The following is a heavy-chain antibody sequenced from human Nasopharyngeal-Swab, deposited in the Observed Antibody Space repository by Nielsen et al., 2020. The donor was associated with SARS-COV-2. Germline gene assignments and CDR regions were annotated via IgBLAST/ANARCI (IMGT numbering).Heavy chain of an antibody. CDR3: APDPNWGLGY. J-gene: IGHJ4*02. V-gene: IGHV3-23*01. CDR2: ITVSGDAT. Sequence: GESLEISCAASGFTFNSYVMIWVRQAPGEGLEWVSYITVSGDATNYAESVKGRFTISRDNSKNLLYLQMNSLRVEDTATYYCAPDPNWGLGYWGRGTLVTVSS. CDR1: GFTFNSYV. D-gene: IGHD7-27*01.